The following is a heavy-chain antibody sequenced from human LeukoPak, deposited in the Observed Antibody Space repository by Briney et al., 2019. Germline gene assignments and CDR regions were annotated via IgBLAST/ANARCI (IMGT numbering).Heavy chain of an antibody. V-gene: IGHV5-51*01. D-gene: IGHD3-10*01. CDR3: ARHGITMVRGVPGYYYMDV. CDR1: GYSFTSYW. CDR2: IYPGDSDT. Sequence: GESLKISCKGSGYSFTSYWIGWVRQMPGKGLEWMGIIYPGDSDTRYSPSFQGQVTISADKSISTAYLQWSSLKASDTAMYYCARHGITMVRGVPGYYYMDVWGKGTTVTVSS. J-gene: IGHJ6*03.